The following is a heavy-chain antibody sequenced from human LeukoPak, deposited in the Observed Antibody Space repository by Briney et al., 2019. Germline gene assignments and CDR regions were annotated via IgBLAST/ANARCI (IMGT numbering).Heavy chain of an antibody. J-gene: IGHJ4*02. Sequence: GGSLRLSCTAGGFMFSTYVMYWVRQAPGQGLEWVSVISDSGGTIDYADPVKGRFTISRDNSKNTLYLQMNSLRAEDTAIYYCAKGGKGSYYSDSWGQGTLVTVSS. CDR3: AKGGKGSYYSDS. V-gene: IGHV3-23*01. CDR1: GFMFSTYV. CDR2: ISDSGGTI. D-gene: IGHD3-10*01.